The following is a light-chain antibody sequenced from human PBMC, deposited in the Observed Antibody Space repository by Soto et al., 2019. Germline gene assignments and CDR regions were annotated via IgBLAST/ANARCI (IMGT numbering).Light chain of an antibody. J-gene: IGKJ5*01. Sequence: EIVLTQSPGTLSLSPGERATLSCRASQSVSGSYLVWYQQKPGQTPRLLIYGACSRGTGIPDRFSGSGSGTDFTLTICRLEPEDCAVYYCQKFGICPITFVPGTRLE. V-gene: IGKV3-20*01. CDR2: GAC. CDR3: QKFGICPIT. CDR1: QSVSGSY.